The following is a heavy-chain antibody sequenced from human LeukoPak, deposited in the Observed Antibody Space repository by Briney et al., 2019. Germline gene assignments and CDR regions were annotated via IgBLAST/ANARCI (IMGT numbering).Heavy chain of an antibody. D-gene: IGHD1-14*01. CDR1: GFTFSSYE. Sequence: TGGSLRLSCEASGFTFSSYEMNWVRQAPGKGLEWVSCINSSGGTKYYADSVKGRFAISRDNAKNSLFLQMNSLRAEDTAVYYCASGTQSDYWGQGTLVTVSS. CDR2: INSSGGTK. J-gene: IGHJ4*02. CDR3: ASGTQSDY. V-gene: IGHV3-48*03.